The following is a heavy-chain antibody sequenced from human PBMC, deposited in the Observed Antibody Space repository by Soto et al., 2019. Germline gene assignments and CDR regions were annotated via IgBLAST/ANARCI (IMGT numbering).Heavy chain of an antibody. CDR1: GGTFSSYT. D-gene: IGHD3-22*01. J-gene: IGHJ4*02. CDR3: ASHYYYDSSGYYYILDY. CDR2: IIPILGIA. V-gene: IGHV1-69*02. Sequence: ASVKVSCKASGGTFSSYTISWVRQAPGQGLEWMGRIIPILGIANYAQKFQGRVTITADKSTSTAYMELSSLRSEDTAVYYCASHYYYDSSGYYYILDYWGQGTLVTVSS.